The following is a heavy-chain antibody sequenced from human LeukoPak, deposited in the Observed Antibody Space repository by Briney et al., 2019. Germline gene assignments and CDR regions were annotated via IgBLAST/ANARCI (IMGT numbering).Heavy chain of an antibody. CDR2: IIPIFGTA. Sequence: SVKVSCKASGDTFSSYAISWVRQAPGQGLEWMGRIIPIFGTANYAQKLQGRVTITTDESTSTAYMELSSLRSEDTAVYYCARKLWFGDDDAFDIWGQGTMVTVSS. D-gene: IGHD3-10*01. CDR1: GDTFSSYA. J-gene: IGHJ3*02. V-gene: IGHV1-69*05. CDR3: ARKLWFGDDDAFDI.